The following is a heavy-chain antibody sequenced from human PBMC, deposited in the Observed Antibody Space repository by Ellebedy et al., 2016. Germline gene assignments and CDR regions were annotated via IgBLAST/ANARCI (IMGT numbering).Heavy chain of an antibody. J-gene: IGHJ3*02. V-gene: IGHV1-18*01. Sequence: ASVKVSCKPSGYTFTSYGISWVRQAPGQGLEWMGWISAYNGNTNYAQKLQGRVTMTTDTSTSTAYMEMRSLRSDDTAVYYCATGGDIITPRTIGSRQYPDGFDIWGQGTMVTVSS. D-gene: IGHD3-10*01. CDR3: ATGGDIITPRTIGSRQYPDGFDI. CDR2: ISAYNGNT. CDR1: GYTFTSYG.